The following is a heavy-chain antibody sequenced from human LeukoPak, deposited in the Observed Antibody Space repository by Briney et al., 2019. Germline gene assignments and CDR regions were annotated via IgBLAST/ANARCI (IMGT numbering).Heavy chain of an antibody. Sequence: GGSLRLSCAASGFTLGRYNMNWVRLAPGKGLEWVSYISTSSFRKDYADSVKGRFTISRDDAKNSLYLQKNSLRVEDSAVYYCARSNYDFWSGSSTNDINWFDPWGQGTLVTVSS. J-gene: IGHJ5*02. CDR2: ISTSSFRK. CDR3: ARSNYDFWSGSSTNDINWFDP. D-gene: IGHD3-3*01. V-gene: IGHV3-48*01. CDR1: GFTLGRYN.